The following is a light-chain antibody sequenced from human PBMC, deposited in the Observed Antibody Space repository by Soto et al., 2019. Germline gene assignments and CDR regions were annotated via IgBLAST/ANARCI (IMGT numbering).Light chain of an antibody. V-gene: IGKV1-39*01. Sequence: DIQMTQSPPSLSASVGDRVTITCRASETITDYLNWYQVKPGKAPKLLIYSASLLQPGVPSRFSGSGYGIDFTLTLSGLQHEDSATYYCQQNFSPFATFGAGTRV. J-gene: IGKJ4*01. CDR1: ETITDY. CDR2: SAS. CDR3: QQNFSPFAT.